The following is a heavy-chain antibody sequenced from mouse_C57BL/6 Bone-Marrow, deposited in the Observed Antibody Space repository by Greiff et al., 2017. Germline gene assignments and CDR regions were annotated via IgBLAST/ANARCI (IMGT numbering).Heavy chain of an antibody. V-gene: IGHV5-4*01. CDR1: GFTFSSYA. CDR3: ARAPGAWFAY. Sequence: EVQLVESGGGLVKPGGSLKLSCAASGFTFSSYAMSWVRQTPEKRLEWVATISAGGSYTYYPDNVKGRFTISRDNAKNNLYLQMSNLKSEDTAMYYCARAPGAWFAYWGQGTLVTVSA. D-gene: IGHD1-1*02. CDR2: ISAGGSYT. J-gene: IGHJ3*01.